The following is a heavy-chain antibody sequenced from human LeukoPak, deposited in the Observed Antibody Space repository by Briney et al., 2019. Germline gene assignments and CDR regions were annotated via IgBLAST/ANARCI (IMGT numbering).Heavy chain of an antibody. Sequence: ASVKVSCKASGYTFTSYYMHWVRQAPGQGLEWMGIINPSGGSTIYAQKFQGRVTMTRDTSTSTVYMELSSLRSEDTAVYYCARAHSGWYSGPDGAFDIWGQGTMVTVSS. D-gene: IGHD6-19*01. CDR1: GYTFTSYY. CDR3: ARAHSGWYSGPDGAFDI. CDR2: INPSGGST. V-gene: IGHV1-46*01. J-gene: IGHJ3*02.